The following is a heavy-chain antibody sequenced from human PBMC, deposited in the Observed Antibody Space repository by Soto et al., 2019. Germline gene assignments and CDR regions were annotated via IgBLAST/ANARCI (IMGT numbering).Heavy chain of an antibody. J-gene: IGHJ6*02. CDR3: ARDGQFGVPFYYYYGMDV. Sequence: EVQLVESGGGLVKPGGSLRLSCAASGFTFSSYSMNWVRQAPGKGLEWVSSISSSSSYIYYADSVKGRFTISRDNAKNSLYLQMNSLRAEDTAVYYCARDGQFGVPFYYYYGMDVWGQGTTVTVSS. CDR1: GFTFSSYS. D-gene: IGHD3-3*01. V-gene: IGHV3-21*01. CDR2: ISSSSSYI.